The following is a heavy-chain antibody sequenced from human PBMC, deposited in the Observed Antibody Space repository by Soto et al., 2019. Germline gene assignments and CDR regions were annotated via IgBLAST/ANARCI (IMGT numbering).Heavy chain of an antibody. CDR3: ARLFAGATGNWYFDL. V-gene: IGHV4-34*01. CDR2: ITHSGGI. CDR1: GGSFSGYY. D-gene: IGHD1-1*01. Sequence: QVQLQQWGAGLLKPSETLSLTCAVYGGSFSGYYWSWVRQPPGKGLEWIGEITHSGGINYNPSLKSRVTRSLDTSKNHCSLRLNSVSDADTAVYYCARLFAGATGNWYFDLWGRGTLVTVSS. J-gene: IGHJ2*01.